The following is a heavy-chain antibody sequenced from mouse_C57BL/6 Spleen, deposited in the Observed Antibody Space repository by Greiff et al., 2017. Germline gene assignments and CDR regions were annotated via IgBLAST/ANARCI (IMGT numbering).Heavy chain of an antibody. D-gene: IGHD2-4*01. V-gene: IGHV1-82*01. J-gene: IGHJ3*01. CDR1: GYAFSSSW. Sequence: QVQHQQSGPELVKPGASVKISCKASGYAFSSSWMNWVKQRPGKGLEWIGRIYPGDGDTNYNGKFKGKATLTADKSSSTAYMQLSSLTSEDSAVYFCARGGYDSSFAYWGQGTLVTVSA. CDR2: IYPGDGDT. CDR3: ARGGYDSSFAY.